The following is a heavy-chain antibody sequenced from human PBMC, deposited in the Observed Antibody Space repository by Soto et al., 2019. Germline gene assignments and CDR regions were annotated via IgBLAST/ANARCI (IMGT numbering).Heavy chain of an antibody. CDR1: GYTFTSYD. D-gene: IGHD1-26*01. CDR2: MNPNSGNT. V-gene: IGHV1-8*01. J-gene: IGHJ4*02. CDR3: AREKVGANDY. Sequence: QVQLVQSGAEVKKPGASVKVSCKASGYTFTSYDINWVRQATGQGLEWMGWMNPNSGNTGYAQKVXGXVXMXXNTSISTAYMELSSLRSEDTAVYYCAREKVGANDYWGQGTLVTVSS.